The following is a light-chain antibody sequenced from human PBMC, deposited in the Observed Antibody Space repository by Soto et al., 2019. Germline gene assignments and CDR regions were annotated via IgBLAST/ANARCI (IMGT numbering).Light chain of an antibody. CDR1: TSNIGRNT. J-gene: IGLJ3*02. CDR3: AAWDDSLIGQV. Sequence: QAVVTQPPSASATPGQSVTISCSGGTSNIGRNTVTWYQQLPEAAPTLLIYSDNQRPSGVPDRFSGSKSGTSASLAISGLRSEDEADYFCAAWDDSLIGQVFGGGTQLTVL. V-gene: IGLV1-44*01. CDR2: SDN.